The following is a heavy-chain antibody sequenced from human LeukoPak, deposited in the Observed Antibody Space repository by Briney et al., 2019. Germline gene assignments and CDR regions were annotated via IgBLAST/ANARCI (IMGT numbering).Heavy chain of an antibody. V-gene: IGHV1-18*01. J-gene: IGHJ5*02. CDR3: ARVAPRITMIVVVTPNWFDP. CDR2: ISAYNGNT. CDR1: GYTFTSYG. Sequence: ASVKVPCKASGYTFTSYGISWVRQAPGQGLEWMGWISAYNGNTNYAQRLQGRVTMTIDTSTSTAYMELRSLRSDDTAVYYCARVAPRITMIVVVTPNWFDPWGQGTLVTVSS. D-gene: IGHD3-22*01.